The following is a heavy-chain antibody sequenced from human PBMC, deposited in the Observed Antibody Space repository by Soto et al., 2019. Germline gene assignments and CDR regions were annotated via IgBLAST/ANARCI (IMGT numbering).Heavy chain of an antibody. D-gene: IGHD1-26*01. CDR3: TRDQGGSYDSWFDP. V-gene: IGHV3-23*01. CDR1: GFTFSNYA. Sequence: GGSLRLSCAASGFTFSNYAMSWVRQAPGKGLEWVSAISGSGGSTYYADSVKGRFTISRDNAKNSVYLQMNSLRAEDTAMYYCTRDQGGSYDSWFDPWGRGTLVTVSS. CDR2: ISGSGGST. J-gene: IGHJ5*02.